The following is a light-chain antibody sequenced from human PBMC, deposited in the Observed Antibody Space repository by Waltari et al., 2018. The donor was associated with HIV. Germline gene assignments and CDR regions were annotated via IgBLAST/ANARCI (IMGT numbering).Light chain of an antibody. J-gene: IGKJ1*01. CDR3: QQYYSTPRT. CDR2: WAS. Sequence: DIVLTQSLDSLAVSLGERATMNCKSSQKILFSSTNKNYLSWYQQRPGQPPRLLISWASSQESGVPDRFTGNGSGTNFTLTISRLQADYVAVYFCQQYYSTPRTFGQGTKV. V-gene: IGKV4-1*01. CDR1: QKILFSSTNKNY.